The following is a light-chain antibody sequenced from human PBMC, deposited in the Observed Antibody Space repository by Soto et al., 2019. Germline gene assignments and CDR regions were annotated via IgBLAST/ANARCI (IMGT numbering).Light chain of an antibody. Sequence: DIQMTQSPSTLSASVGDRVTITCRASQSISSWLAWYQQKPGKAPKLLIYDASSLESGVPSRFSGSGSGTEFTLPISSLQPDDFATYYCQQYNSYSPGWTFGQGTKVEIK. CDR1: QSISSW. CDR3: QQYNSYSPGWT. J-gene: IGKJ1*01. V-gene: IGKV1-5*01. CDR2: DAS.